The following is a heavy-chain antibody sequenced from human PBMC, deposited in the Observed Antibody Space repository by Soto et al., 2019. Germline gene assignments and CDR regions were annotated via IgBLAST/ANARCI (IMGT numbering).Heavy chain of an antibody. J-gene: IGHJ5*02. CDR3: ARDLLRYCISTSGHGNWFDP. CDR2: IWYDGSNK. D-gene: IGHD2-2*01. CDR1: GFTFSSYG. Sequence: QVQLVESGGGVVQPGRSLRLSCAASGFTFSSYGMHWVRQAPGKGLEWVAVIWYDGSNKYYADSVKGRFTISRDNSQNTLYLQMNDLRAEDTAVYYCARDLLRYCISTSGHGNWFDPWGQGTLVTVSS. V-gene: IGHV3-33*01.